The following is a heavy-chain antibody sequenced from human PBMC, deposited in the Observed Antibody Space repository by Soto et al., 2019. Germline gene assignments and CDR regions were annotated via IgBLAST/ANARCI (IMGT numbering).Heavy chain of an antibody. CDR3: AKCVFGWSSGRKVPDRNRNDY. Sequence: PGESLKISCAASGFTFSSYAMSWVRQAPGKGLEWVSAISGSGGSTYYADSVKGRFTISRDNSKNTLYLQMNSLRAEDTAVYYCAKCVFGWSSGRKVPDRNRNDYWGQGTLVTVSS. V-gene: IGHV3-23*01. D-gene: IGHD6-19*01. CDR2: ISGSGGST. J-gene: IGHJ4*02. CDR1: GFTFSSYA.